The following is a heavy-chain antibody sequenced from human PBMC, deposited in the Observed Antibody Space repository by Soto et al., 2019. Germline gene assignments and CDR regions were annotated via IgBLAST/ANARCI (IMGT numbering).Heavy chain of an antibody. CDR1: GDSVSSNSAA. D-gene: IGHD5-12*01. J-gene: IGHJ6*03. Sequence: SQTLSLTCAISGDSVSSNSAAWNWIRQSPSRGLEWLGRTYYRSKWYNDYATSVKSRITINADTSENQFSLQLTSVTPEDTAVYYCAREGLRVADTVATIDYSYYYHMDVWGKGTTVTVSS. CDR2: TYYRSKWYN. CDR3: AREGLRVADTVATIDYSYYYHMDV. V-gene: IGHV6-1*01.